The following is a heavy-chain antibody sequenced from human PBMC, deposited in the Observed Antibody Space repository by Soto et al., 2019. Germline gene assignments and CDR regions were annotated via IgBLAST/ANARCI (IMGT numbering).Heavy chain of an antibody. Sequence: EVQLVESGGGLVKPGGSLRLSCAASGFTFSSYSMTWVRQAPGKGLEWVSSISSSSSYIYYADSVKGRFTISRDNAKNSLYLQMNSLRAEDTAVYYCARGAGITMVRGHQGPLDYWGQGTLVTVSS. J-gene: IGHJ4*02. CDR2: ISSSSSYI. CDR1: GFTFSSYS. V-gene: IGHV3-21*01. D-gene: IGHD3-10*01. CDR3: ARGAGITMVRGHQGPLDY.